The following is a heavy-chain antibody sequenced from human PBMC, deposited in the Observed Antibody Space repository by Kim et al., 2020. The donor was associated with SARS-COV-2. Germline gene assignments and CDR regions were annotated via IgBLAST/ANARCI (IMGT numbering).Heavy chain of an antibody. CDR3: ASGLGSSWYVAIYYFDY. J-gene: IGHJ4*02. Sequence: SETLSLTCTVSGGSISSSSYYWGWMRQPPGKGLEWIGSIYSSGSTYYNPPLKSRVTISVDTSKNQFSLKLSSVTAADTAVYYRASGLGSSWYVAIYYFDYWGQGTMVTVSS. CDR1: GGSISSSSYY. CDR2: IYSSGST. D-gene: IGHD6-13*01. V-gene: IGHV4-39*07.